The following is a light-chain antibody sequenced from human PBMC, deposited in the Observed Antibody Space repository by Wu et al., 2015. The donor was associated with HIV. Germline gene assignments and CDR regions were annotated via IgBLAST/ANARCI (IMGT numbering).Light chain of an antibody. CDR1: QIISTY. CDR3: QQSRT. CDR2: KAS. Sequence: DIQVTQSPSTLSASVGDRVTITCRASQIISTYLAWYQQKPGKAPKLLIYKASSLESGVPSRFSGNGSGTEFTLTISSLQPDDFATYYCQQSRTFGQGTKVEIK. V-gene: IGKV1-5*03. J-gene: IGKJ1*01.